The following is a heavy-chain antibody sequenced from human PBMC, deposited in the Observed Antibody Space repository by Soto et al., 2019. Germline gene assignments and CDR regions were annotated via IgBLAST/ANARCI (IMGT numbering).Heavy chain of an antibody. V-gene: IGHV4-59*08. J-gene: IGHJ5*02. CDR1: GGSISSFY. Sequence: TETLSLTCTVSGGSISSFYWSWIRQPPGKGLEWIGYIYYSGSTFYNPSLASRVSVSVDTSKNEFSLKLRSVTAADTAVYYCARQPTTGDTDLWFAPWGQGTLVTVSS. CDR3: ARQPTTGDTDLWFAP. D-gene: IGHD2-21*01. CDR2: IYYSGST.